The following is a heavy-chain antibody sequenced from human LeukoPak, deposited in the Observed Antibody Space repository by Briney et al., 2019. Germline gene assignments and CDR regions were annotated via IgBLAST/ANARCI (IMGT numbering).Heavy chain of an antibody. J-gene: IGHJ5*02. CDR3: AKDFPEWELTNWFDP. V-gene: IGHV3-30*18. CDR1: GFTFSSYG. Sequence: GGSLRLSCAASGFTFSSYGMHWVRQAPGKGLEWVAVISYDGSNKYYADSVKGRFTISRDNSKNTLYLQMNSLRAADTAVYYCAKDFPEWELTNWFDPWGQGTLVTVSS. CDR2: ISYDGSNK. D-gene: IGHD1-26*01.